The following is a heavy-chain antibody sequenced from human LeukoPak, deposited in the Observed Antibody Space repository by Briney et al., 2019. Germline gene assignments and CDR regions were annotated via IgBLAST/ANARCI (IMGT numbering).Heavy chain of an antibody. V-gene: IGHV4-34*01. J-gene: IGHJ4*02. CDR1: GGSFSGYY. D-gene: IGHD5-18*01. CDR2: INHSGST. CDR3: ARGNRGYSYGGPYDY. Sequence: PSETLSLTCAVYGGSFSGYYWSWIRQPPGKGLEWIGEINHSGSTNYNPSLKSRVTISVDTSKNQFSLKLSSVTAADTAVHYCARGNRGYSYGGPYDYWGQGTLVTVSS.